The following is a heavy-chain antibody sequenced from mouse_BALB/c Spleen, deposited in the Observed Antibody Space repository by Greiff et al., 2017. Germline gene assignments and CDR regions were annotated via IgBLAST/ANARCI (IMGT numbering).Heavy chain of an antibody. V-gene: IGHV1-69*02. Sequence: QVQLQQPGAELVKPGASVKLSCKASGYTFTSYWMHWVKQRPGQGLEWIGEIDPSDSYTNYNQKFKGKATSTVDKSSSTAYMQLSSLTSEDSAVYYCARGGFAYWGQGTLVTVSA. CDR2: IDPSDSYT. J-gene: IGHJ3*01. CDR1: GYTFTSYW. CDR3: ARGGFAY.